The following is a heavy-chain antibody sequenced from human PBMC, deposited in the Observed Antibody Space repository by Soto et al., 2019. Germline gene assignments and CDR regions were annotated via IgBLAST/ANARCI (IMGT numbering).Heavy chain of an antibody. CDR2: VSPSGDST. Sequence: PGGSLRRSCEASGFIFSTYCMTWVRQVPGKGLEWVAAVSPSGDSTYYADSLKGRLTISRDNSKNTVFLQMNSLSADDTGLYYCVKEPDVWGQGISVTVSS. J-gene: IGHJ6*02. CDR3: VKEPDV. CDR1: GFIFSTYC. V-gene: IGHV3-23*01.